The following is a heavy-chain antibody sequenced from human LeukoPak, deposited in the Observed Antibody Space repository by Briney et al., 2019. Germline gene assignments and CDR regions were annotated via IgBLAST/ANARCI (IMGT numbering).Heavy chain of an antibody. CDR2: MNPNSGNT. D-gene: IGHD2-2*01. Sequence: VASVKVSCKVSGYTFTSYDINWVRQATGQGLEWMEWMNPNSGNTGYAQKFQGRVTMTRNTSISTAYMELSSLRSEDTAVYYCARDVKLGVAMKNFGYWGQRTLVTVSS. CDR1: GYTFTSYD. V-gene: IGHV1-8*01. J-gene: IGHJ4*02. CDR3: ARDVKLGVAMKNFGY.